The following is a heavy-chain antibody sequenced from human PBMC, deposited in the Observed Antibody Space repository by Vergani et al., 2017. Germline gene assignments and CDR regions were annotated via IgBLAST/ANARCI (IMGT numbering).Heavy chain of an antibody. Sequence: QVQLVQSGAEVKKPGSSVKVSCKASGGTFSNYAISWVRQAPGQGLEWMGGIIPIFGTANYAQKFQGRVTITADESTSTAYMELSSLRSEDTAVYYCARHSVLLKFGIAAAGNYYYYMDVWGKGTTVTVSS. CDR2: IIPIFGTA. V-gene: IGHV1-69*01. CDR3: ARHSVLLKFGIAAAGNYYYYMDV. J-gene: IGHJ6*03. D-gene: IGHD6-13*01. CDR1: GGTFSNYA.